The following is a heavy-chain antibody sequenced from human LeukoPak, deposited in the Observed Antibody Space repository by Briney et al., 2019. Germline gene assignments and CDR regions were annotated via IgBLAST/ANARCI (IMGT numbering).Heavy chain of an antibody. J-gene: IGHJ6*03. Sequence: ASVKVSCKVSGYTLTELSMHWVRQAPGKGLEWMGGFDPEDGETIYAQKFQGRVTMTEDTSTDTAYMELSSLRSEDTAVYYCATKAILQSRGTGRRYYYYYYYMDVWGKGTTATVSS. V-gene: IGHV1-24*01. CDR2: FDPEDGET. D-gene: IGHD2-8*02. CDR1: GYTLTELS. CDR3: ATKAILQSRGTGRRYYYYYYYMDV.